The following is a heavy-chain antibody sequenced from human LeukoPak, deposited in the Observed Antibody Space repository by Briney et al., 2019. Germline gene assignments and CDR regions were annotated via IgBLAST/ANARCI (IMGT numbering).Heavy chain of an antibody. V-gene: IGHV1-69*05. Sequence: GASLKVSCKASGGTFSSYAISWVRHAPGQGLEWMGGIIPIFGTANYAQKFQGRVTMTRDTSTSTVCMELSSLRSEDTAVYYCARDLRVSSWGYDIDYWGQGTLVTVS. CDR3: ARDLRVSSWGYDIDY. J-gene: IGHJ4*02. D-gene: IGHD5-12*01. CDR2: IIPIFGTA. CDR1: GGTFSSYA.